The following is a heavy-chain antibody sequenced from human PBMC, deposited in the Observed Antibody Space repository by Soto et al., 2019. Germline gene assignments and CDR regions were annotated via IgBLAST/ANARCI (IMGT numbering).Heavy chain of an antibody. Sequence: EVQLVESGGGLVQPGGSLRLSCAASGFTFSSYEMNWVRQAPGKGLEWVSYISSSRSSIYYPDSVKGRFTISRDNAKNPLYLHMNTLRVEDPVVYYSSGDTARLTTLCIQAGDSADDAFDSWGQGAMVTVSS. CDR2: ISSSRSSI. CDR3: SGDTARLTTLCIQAGDSADDAFDS. J-gene: IGHJ3*01. D-gene: IGHD7-27*01. CDR1: GFTFSSYE. V-gene: IGHV3-48*03.